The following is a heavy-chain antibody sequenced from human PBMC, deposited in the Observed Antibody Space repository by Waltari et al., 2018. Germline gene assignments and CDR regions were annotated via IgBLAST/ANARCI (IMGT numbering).Heavy chain of an antibody. D-gene: IGHD3-22*01. CDR1: GGAISSYY. CDR2: IYSSGST. V-gene: IGHV4-59*01. J-gene: IGHJ4*02. CDR3: ARGGRSGVWGHYDSSGFPDY. Sequence: QVQLQEPGPGLVKPSETLSPTCTVSGGAISSYYRSWIRQAPGKGLEWIGYIYSSGSTKYSASLKSRVTISVDRSKNKLSLKLSSVTAADTAVYYCARGGRSGVWGHYDSSGFPDYWGQGILVTVSS.